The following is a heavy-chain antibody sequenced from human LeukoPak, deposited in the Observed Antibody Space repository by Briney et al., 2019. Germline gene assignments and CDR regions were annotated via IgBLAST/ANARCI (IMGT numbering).Heavy chain of an antibody. D-gene: IGHD3-3*01. Sequence: ASVKASCKASDYTFTNYGITWVRQAPGQGLEWMGWISAYNGNTNYAQKFQGRVTMTTDTSTSTAYMELRSLRSDDRAVYYCARFLEWPPWYMDVWGKGTTVTVSS. CDR2: ISAYNGNT. J-gene: IGHJ6*03. CDR1: DYTFTNYG. V-gene: IGHV1-18*01. CDR3: ARFLEWPPWYMDV.